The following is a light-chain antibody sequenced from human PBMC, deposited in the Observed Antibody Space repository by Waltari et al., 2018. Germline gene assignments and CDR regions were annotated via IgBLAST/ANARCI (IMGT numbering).Light chain of an antibody. J-gene: IGLJ2*01. V-gene: IGLV2-11*01. Sequence: QSALTQPRSVSGSPGQSVTISCPGTSSDVGGSNYVSWYQQHPGKAPKLMIYDVSQRPSGVPDRFSGSKSGNTASLTISGLQAEDEADYYCCSYAGSYTYVVFGGGTKLTVL. CDR2: DVS. CDR1: SSDVGGSNY. CDR3: CSYAGSYTYVV.